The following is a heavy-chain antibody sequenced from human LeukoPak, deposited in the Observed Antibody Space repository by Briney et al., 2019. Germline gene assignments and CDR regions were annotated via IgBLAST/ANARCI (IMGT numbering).Heavy chain of an antibody. J-gene: IGHJ3*02. V-gene: IGHV4-4*07. CDR3: ARGRYCNADICSGGDAFDI. D-gene: IGHD2/OR15-2a*01. Sequence: SETLSLTCTVSGGSINNYWSWIRQPAGKGLEWIGRIYTRGSTNYNPSLKSRVTMLVDTSKNQFSLKLSSVTAADTAVYYCARGRYCNADICSGGDAFDIWGQGTMVSVSS. CDR1: GGSINNY. CDR2: IYTRGST.